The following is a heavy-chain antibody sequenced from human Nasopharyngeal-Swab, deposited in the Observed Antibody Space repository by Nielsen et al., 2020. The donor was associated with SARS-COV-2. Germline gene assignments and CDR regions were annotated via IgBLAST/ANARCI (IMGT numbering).Heavy chain of an antibody. V-gene: IGHV3-66*01. J-gene: IGHJ4*02. CDR2: IYSGGST. D-gene: IGHD2-2*01. CDR3: ASGMPNDY. Sequence: VRQAPGKGLEWVSVIYSGGSTYYADSVKGRFTISRDNSKNTLYLQMNSLRAEDTAVYYCASGMPNDYWGQGTLVTVSS.